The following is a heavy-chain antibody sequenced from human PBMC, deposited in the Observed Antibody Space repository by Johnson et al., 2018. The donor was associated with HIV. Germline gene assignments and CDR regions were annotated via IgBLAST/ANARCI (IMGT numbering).Heavy chain of an antibody. D-gene: IGHD3-3*01. V-gene: IGHV3-30*04. CDR3: ARDWSGAFDI. CDR1: GFTFSNYA. J-gene: IGHJ3*02. CDR2: ISYDGTNN. Sequence: QVQLVESGGGVVQPGRSLRLSCAASGFTFSNYAMHWVRQAPGKGLEWVAVISYDGTNNYYSDSVKGRFTISRDNSKNTLYLQMNSLRAEDTAVYFWARDWSGAFDIWGQGTMVTVSS.